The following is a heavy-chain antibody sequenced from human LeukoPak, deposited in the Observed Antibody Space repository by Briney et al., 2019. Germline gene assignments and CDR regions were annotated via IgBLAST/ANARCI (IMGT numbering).Heavy chain of an antibody. CDR1: GGSISSYY. J-gene: IGHJ4*02. Sequence: SETLSLTCTVSGGSISSYYWSWIRQPPGKGLEWIGYIYYSGSTNYNPSLKSRVTISVDTSKNQFSLKLSSVTAADTAVYYCARVFGESNIDYWGQGTLVTVSS. CDR2: IYYSGST. CDR3: ARVFGESNIDY. D-gene: IGHD3-10*02. V-gene: IGHV4-59*01.